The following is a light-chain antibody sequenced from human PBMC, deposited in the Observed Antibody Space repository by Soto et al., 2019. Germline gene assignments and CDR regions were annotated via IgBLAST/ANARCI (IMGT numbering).Light chain of an antibody. V-gene: IGKV3-11*01. CDR2: DAS. CDR3: QQRSNWPPIT. Sequence: EIVLTQSPATLSLSPGERATLSCRASQSVSSYLAWYQQKPGQAPRLLIYDASNRATGIPARFSGSGSGTDFTFTISSLEPEDFAVYYCQQRSNWPPITFGQGTLLEIK. J-gene: IGKJ5*01. CDR1: QSVSSY.